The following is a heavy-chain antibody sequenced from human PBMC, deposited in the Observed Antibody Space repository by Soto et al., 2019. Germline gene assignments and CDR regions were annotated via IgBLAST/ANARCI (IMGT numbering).Heavy chain of an antibody. D-gene: IGHD2-2*01. CDR1: GLTFSRYA. Sequence: GGSLRLSCASSGLTFSRYAMSLVRQAPGKGLEWVGRIKSKTDGGTTDYAAPVKGRFTISRDDSKNTLYLQMNSLKTEDTAVYYCTTVTYCSSTSCYGNWLDPWGQGTLVTVSS. CDR2: IKSKTDGGTT. V-gene: IGHV3-15*01. J-gene: IGHJ5*02. CDR3: TTVTYCSSTSCYGNWLDP.